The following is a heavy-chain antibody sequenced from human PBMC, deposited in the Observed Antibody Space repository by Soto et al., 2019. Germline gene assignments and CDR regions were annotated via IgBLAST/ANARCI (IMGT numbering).Heavy chain of an antibody. V-gene: IGHV3-30*04. D-gene: IGHD7-27*01. Sequence: QVQLVESGGGVVQPGRSLSLSCAASGFILRSYAMHWVRQAPGKGLEWVAVISFDGSSQYYADSVKGHFTISRDNSKNTLYLQMNSLRPEDTGAYYCARDQATWGIGYYYDMDVWGQGTTVTVS. CDR3: ARDQATWGIGYYYDMDV. J-gene: IGHJ6*02. CDR2: ISFDGSSQ. CDR1: GFILRSYA.